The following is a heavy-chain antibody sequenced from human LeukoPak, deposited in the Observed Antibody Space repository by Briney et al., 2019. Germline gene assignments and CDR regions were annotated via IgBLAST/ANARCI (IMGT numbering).Heavy chain of an antibody. CDR2: ISGDGGST. CDR1: GFTFDDYA. J-gene: IGHJ3*02. D-gene: IGHD2-15*01. Sequence: GGSLRLSCAASGFTFDDYAMHWVRQAPGEGLEWVSLISGDGGSTYYADSVRGRFTISRDNSKNSLYLQMDSLRTEDTAFYYCAKEIDTLGTNAFDIWGQGTMVTVSS. CDR3: AKEIDTLGTNAFDI. V-gene: IGHV3-43*02.